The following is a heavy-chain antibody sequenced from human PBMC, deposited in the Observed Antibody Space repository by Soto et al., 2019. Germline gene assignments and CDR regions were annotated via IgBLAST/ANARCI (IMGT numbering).Heavy chain of an antibody. V-gene: IGHV3-74*01. CDR3: ARGGLGTYLLDY. CDR2: IKGDESSI. CDR1: GFTFNSHW. J-gene: IGHJ4*02. D-gene: IGHD3-10*01. Sequence: EVQLVESGGGLVQPGGALRLSCAASGFTFNSHWMHWVRQAPGKGLVWVSRIKGDESSINYADSVKGRFTISRDNAKNTVYLQMNGLRAEETAVYYCARGGLGTYLLDYWGQGALVIVSS.